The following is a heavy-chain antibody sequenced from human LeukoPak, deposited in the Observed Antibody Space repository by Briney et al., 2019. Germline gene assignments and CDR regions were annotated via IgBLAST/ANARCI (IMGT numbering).Heavy chain of an antibody. V-gene: IGHV4-59*01. CDR2: IYYSGST. D-gene: IGHD1-1*01. CDR3: ARAGYNWSFDY. Sequence: SETLSLTCSVSGGSISSYYWSWIRQPPGKGLEWIGYIYYSGSTNYNPSLKSRVTISVDTSKNQFSLQVSSVTAADTAVYYCARAGYNWSFDYWGQGTLVTVSS. J-gene: IGHJ4*02. CDR1: GGSISSYY.